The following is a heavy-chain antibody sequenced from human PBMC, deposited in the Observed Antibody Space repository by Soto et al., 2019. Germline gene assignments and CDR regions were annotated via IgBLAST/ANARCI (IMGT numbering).Heavy chain of an antibody. D-gene: IGHD6-6*01. CDR3: AREEVGSSPGKYYYGMDV. V-gene: IGHV3-48*02. J-gene: IGHJ6*02. CDR2: ISSSSSTI. CDR1: GFTFSSYS. Sequence: GGSLRLSCAASGFTFSSYSMNWGRQAPGKGLEWVSYISSSSSTIYYADSVKGRFTISRDNAKNSLYLQMNSLRDEDTAVYYCAREEVGSSPGKYYYGMDVWGQGTTVTVSS.